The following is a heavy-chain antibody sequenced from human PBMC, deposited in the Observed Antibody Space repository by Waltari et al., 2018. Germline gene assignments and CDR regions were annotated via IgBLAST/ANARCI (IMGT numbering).Heavy chain of an antibody. J-gene: IGHJ3*02. CDR2: IYPGDSDT. CDR1: GYSFTSYW. V-gene: IGHV5-51*01. Sequence: EVQLVQSGAEVKKPGESLKISCKGSGYSFTSYWIGWVRQKPGKGLEWMGIIYPGDSDTRYSPSFQGQVTISADKSISTAYLQWSSLKASDTAMYYCARHSTPTGYWGYYDAFDIWGQGTMVTVSS. D-gene: IGHD3-16*01. CDR3: ARHSTPTGYWGYYDAFDI.